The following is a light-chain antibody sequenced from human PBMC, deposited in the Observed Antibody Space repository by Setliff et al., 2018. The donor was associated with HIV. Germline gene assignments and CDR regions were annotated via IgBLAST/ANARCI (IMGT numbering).Light chain of an antibody. CDR1: QNIGNN. CDR2: GSS. J-gene: IGKJ1*01. V-gene: IGKV1-8*01. CDR3: QHYYYYPWM. Sequence: ANRMTQSPSTLSASTGDRVNITCRASQNIGNNLAWYQQKPGKAPRLLIYGSSTLQNGVPSRFGGSGSGTDFTLTVSCLQSEDFATYFCQHYYYYPWMFGPGPGGYQT.